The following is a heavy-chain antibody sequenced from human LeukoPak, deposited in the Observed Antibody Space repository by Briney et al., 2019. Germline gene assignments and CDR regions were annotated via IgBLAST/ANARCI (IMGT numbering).Heavy chain of an antibody. CDR3: AKMPSYYYGSGSYYYFDY. Sequence: GGPLKLPCAPSGFTFSSFPMIGAAEPPGRGREWFSAIIGRGGSTYYADSVKGRFTISRDNSKNTLYLQMNSLRAEDTAVYYCAKMPSYYYGSGSYYYFDYWGQGTLVTVSS. CDR2: IIGRGGST. V-gene: IGHV3-23*01. CDR1: GFTFSSFP. D-gene: IGHD3-10*01. J-gene: IGHJ4*02.